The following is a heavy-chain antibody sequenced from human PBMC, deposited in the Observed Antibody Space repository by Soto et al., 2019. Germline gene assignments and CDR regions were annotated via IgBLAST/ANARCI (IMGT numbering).Heavy chain of an antibody. CDR1: GYSFSTHW. J-gene: IGHJ4*02. CDR2: IYPGDSDA. D-gene: IGHD3-16*01. Sequence: GDSLKISCKGSGYSFSTHWVGWVRQMPGKGLEWMGIIYPGDSDARYSPSFKGQVTISVDESTTTAFLQWSSLKASDTAMYFCARSQFDYVWGTSGYFDSWGQGTLVTVSS. CDR3: ARSQFDYVWGTSGYFDS. V-gene: IGHV5-51*01.